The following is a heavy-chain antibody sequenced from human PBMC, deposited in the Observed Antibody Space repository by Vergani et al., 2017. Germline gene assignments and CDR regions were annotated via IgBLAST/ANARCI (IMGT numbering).Heavy chain of an antibody. Sequence: QVQLQESGPGLVKPSQTLSLTCTVSGGSISSGGYYWSWIRQHPGKGLEWIGYFYYSGNTYYNPSLTSRVTISVDTSKIQFSLKLSSVTAADTAVYYCARVPSGWLRLDYWGQGTLVTVPS. J-gene: IGHJ4*02. CDR2: FYYSGNT. CDR1: GGSISSGGYY. D-gene: IGHD5-12*01. V-gene: IGHV4-31*03. CDR3: ARVPSGWLRLDY.